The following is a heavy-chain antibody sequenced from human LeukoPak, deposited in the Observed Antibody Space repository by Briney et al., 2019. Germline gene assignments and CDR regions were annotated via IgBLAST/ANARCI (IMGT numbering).Heavy chain of an antibody. CDR3: AKDGGVTTYLDY. CDR1: GFTFSSYS. Sequence: PGGSLRLSCAASGFTFSSYSMNWVRQAPGKGLEWVSSISSSSSYIYYADSVKGRFTISRDNAKNSLYLQMNSLRAEDTAVYYCAKDGGVTTYLDYWGQGTLVTVSS. D-gene: IGHD4-11*01. V-gene: IGHV3-21*01. J-gene: IGHJ4*02. CDR2: ISSSSSYI.